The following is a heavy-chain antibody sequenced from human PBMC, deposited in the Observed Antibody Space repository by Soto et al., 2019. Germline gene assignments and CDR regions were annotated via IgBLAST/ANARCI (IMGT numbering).Heavy chain of an antibody. CDR2: XXYXGXX. J-gene: IGHJ4*02. Sequence: LSLTCNVSGGPIKTGDYYWNWIRQPPGKGLEWXGYXXYXGXXXYXXSLKSRAAISMDTSKNQFSLTLTSVTAADTAVYYCARAGFSYGHLLFWGQGIRVTVSS. V-gene: IGHV4-30-4*01. D-gene: IGHD3-10*01. CDR1: GGPIKTGDYY. CDR3: ARAGFSYGHLLF.